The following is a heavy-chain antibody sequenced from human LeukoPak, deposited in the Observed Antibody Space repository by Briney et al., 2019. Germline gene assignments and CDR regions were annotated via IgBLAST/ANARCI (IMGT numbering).Heavy chain of an antibody. CDR3: ATGYYYYMDV. CDR1: GFTFDDYA. V-gene: IGHV3-43D*03. CDR2: ISWDGGST. J-gene: IGHJ6*03. Sequence: GGSLRLSCAASGFTFDDYAMHWVRHAPGKGLEWVSLISWDGGSTYYADSVKGRFTISRDNSKNSLYLQMNSLRAEDTALYYCATGYYYYMDVWGKGTTVTVSS.